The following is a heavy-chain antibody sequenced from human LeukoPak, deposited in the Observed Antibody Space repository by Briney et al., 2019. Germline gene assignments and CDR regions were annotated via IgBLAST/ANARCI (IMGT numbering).Heavy chain of an antibody. CDR3: ARGSSSWYTGNNWFDP. CDR2: IYTSGNT. J-gene: IGHJ5*02. CDR1: GVSISNYF. V-gene: IGHV4-4*09. Sequence: PSETLSLTCTVSGVSISNYFWTWIRQPPGKGLEWIGYIYTSGNTNYNPSLESRVTISVDTSKNQFSLKLSSVTAADTAVYYCARGSSSWYTGNNWFDPWGQGTLVTVSS. D-gene: IGHD6-13*01.